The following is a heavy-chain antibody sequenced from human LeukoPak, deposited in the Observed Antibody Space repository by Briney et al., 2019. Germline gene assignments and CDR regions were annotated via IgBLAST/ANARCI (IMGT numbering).Heavy chain of an antibody. D-gene: IGHD2-2*03. Sequence: PGGSLRLSGAASEFSFGSNYMIWVRQAPGKGREWVSLIYSGGSTYYADSVKGRFTISSDHSKNTLYLQMTSLRADDTAVYYCARDGSDLKRPTSTGYSYYYIDVWGKGHTVTVSS. J-gene: IGHJ6*03. CDR3: ARDGSDLKRPTSTGYSYYYIDV. CDR1: EFSFGSNY. V-gene: IGHV3-66*01. CDR2: IYSGGST.